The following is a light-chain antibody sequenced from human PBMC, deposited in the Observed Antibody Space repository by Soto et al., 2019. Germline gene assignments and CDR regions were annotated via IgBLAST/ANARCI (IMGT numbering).Light chain of an antibody. J-gene: IGKJ1*01. CDR1: QSINRH. V-gene: IGKV3-11*01. Sequence: EIVLTQSPATLSLSPGERATLSCRASQSINRHLAWYRQKPGQAPRLLIYDASNRATGIPARFSGSGSGTEFTLTISSLQPDDFATYYCQHYNSYSEAFGQGTKVELK. CDR3: QHYNSYSEA. CDR2: DAS.